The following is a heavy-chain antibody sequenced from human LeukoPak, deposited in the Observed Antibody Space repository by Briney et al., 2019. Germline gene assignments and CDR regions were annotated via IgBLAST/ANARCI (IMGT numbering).Heavy chain of an antibody. J-gene: IGHJ3*02. CDR2: IYYSGST. CDR1: VGSIISYY. Sequence: SETLSLTGTVSVGSIISYYWSWTWQPPGKGLEGIGYIYYSGSTNYNPSLKSRVTISVDTSKNQFSLKLSSVTAADTAVYYCARAHRLRWAIPDAFDIWGQGTMVTVSS. V-gene: IGHV4-59*01. CDR3: ARAHRLRWAIPDAFDI. D-gene: IGHD4-23*01.